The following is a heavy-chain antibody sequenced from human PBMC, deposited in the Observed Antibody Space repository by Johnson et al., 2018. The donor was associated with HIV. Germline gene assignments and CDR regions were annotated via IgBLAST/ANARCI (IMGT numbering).Heavy chain of an antibody. J-gene: IGHJ3*01. CDR2: IAFSGNI. CDR3: AREGVSGSYYDAFDL. D-gene: IGHD1-26*01. V-gene: IGHV3-30*19. Sequence: QVQLVESGGGVVQSGGSLRLSCTASGFTFSNYGIHWVRQTPGKGLEWVSGIAFSGNINQPESVKGRFTISRDNVKNTLFLQMDSLRAADTAEYYCAREGVSGSYYDAFDLWGQGTMVTGSS. CDR1: GFTFSNYG.